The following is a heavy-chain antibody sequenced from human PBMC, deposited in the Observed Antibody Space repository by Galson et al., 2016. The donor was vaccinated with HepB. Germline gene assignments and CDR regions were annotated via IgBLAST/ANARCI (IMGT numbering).Heavy chain of an antibody. J-gene: IGHJ4*02. CDR1: GTSISSSNW. D-gene: IGHD4-17*01. V-gene: IGHV4-4*02. Sequence: ETLSLTCAVSGTSISSSNWWSWVRQAPGKGLEWIGEIHHSGSANYNPSLKSRVTLSVDRSKNQFSLRLTSVTAADTAVYYCARERGGDYGDYVGDLDYWGQGTLVTVSS. CDR3: ARERGGDYGDYVGDLDY. CDR2: IHHSGSA.